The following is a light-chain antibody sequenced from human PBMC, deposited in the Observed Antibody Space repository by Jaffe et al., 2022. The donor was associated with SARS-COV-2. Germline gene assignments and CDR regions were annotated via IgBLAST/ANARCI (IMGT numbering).Light chain of an antibody. V-gene: IGLV1-44*01. CDR1: SSNIGSNS. CDR3: AAWDDSLNGWV. J-gene: IGLJ3*02. Sequence: QSVLTQPPSASGTPGQRVTISCSGSSSNIGSNSVYWYQQLPGTAPKLLIYSNNQRPSGVPDRFSGSKSGTSASLAISGLQSEDEADYFCAAWDDSLNGWVFGGGTNLTVL. CDR2: SNN.